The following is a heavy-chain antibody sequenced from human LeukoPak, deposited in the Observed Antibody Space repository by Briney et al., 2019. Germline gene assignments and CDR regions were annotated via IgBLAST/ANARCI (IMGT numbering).Heavy chain of an antibody. D-gene: IGHD1-1*01. Sequence: ASVKVSCKASGYNFTCYYLHWMRQALGQRFEWMGWINPNSGDTSYAQKFQGRVTMTRDTSISTVYMDLSSLRSDDTAVYYCARGPSTGDFDYWGQGTPVTVSS. CDR1: GYNFTCYY. J-gene: IGHJ4*02. V-gene: IGHV1-2*02. CDR2: INPNSGDT. CDR3: ARGPSTGDFDY.